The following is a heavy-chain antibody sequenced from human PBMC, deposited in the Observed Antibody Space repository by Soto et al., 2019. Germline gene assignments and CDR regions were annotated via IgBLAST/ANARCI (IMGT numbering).Heavy chain of an antibody. D-gene: IGHD2-2*01. CDR2: MNHNTGNT. Sequence: ASVKVSCKASGHNFYSHDSNWVRQAPGRRLQWMGWMNHNTGNTGYADSVKGRFTISRDNSKNTLYLQMNSLRAEDTAVYYWARETVYGYCSSTSCYPDYWGQGTLVTVSS. CDR3: ARETVYGYCSSTSCYPDY. V-gene: IGHV1-8*01. J-gene: IGHJ4*02. CDR1: GHNFYSHD.